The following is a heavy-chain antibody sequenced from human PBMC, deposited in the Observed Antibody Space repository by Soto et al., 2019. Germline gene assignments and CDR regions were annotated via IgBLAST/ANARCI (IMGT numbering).Heavy chain of an antibody. CDR2: ITTSGGNT. Sequence: PGGSLRLSCAASGFTFSTYAMSWVRQAPGKGLEWVSTITTSGGNTYYADSVQGRFTISRDNSKNTLYLQMNSLRAEDTAVYYCAGRYCTSGVCYTNYYYYIDVWGKGTTVTVSS. CDR1: GFTFSTYA. CDR3: AGRYCTSGVCYTNYYYYIDV. D-gene: IGHD2-8*01. J-gene: IGHJ6*03. V-gene: IGHV3-23*01.